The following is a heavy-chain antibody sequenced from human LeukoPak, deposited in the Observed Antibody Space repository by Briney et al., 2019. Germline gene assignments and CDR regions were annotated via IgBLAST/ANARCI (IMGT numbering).Heavy chain of an antibody. CDR1: GFTFSSYE. V-gene: IGHV3-21*01. D-gene: IGHD6-13*01. Sequence: GGSLRLSCAASGFTFSSYEMNWVRQDPRKGLEWVSSISGSSSYIYYAESVKGRFTISRDNAKNSLYLQMNSLRAEDTAMYYCARDTHSGSLYYYMDVWDKGTTVTISS. CDR3: ARDTHSGSLYYYMDV. J-gene: IGHJ6*03. CDR2: ISGSSSYI.